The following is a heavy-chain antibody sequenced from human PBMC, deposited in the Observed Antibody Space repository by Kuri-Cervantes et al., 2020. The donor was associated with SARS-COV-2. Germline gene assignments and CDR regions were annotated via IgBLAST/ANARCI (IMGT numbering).Heavy chain of an antibody. V-gene: IGHV4-38-2*02. Sequence: SETLSLTCTVSGYSISSGYYWGWIRQPPGKGLEWIGSIYHSGSTYYNPSLKSRVTISVDTSKNQFSLKLSSVTAADTAVYYCARRYGGHFHAVAAPGPYYFDYWGQGTPVTVSS. CDR2: IYHSGST. J-gene: IGHJ4*02. D-gene: IGHD6-19*01. CDR1: GYSISSGYY. CDR3: ARRYGGHFHAVAAPGPYYFDY.